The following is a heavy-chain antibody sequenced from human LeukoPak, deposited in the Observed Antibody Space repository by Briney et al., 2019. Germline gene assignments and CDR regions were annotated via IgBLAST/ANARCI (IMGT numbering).Heavy chain of an antibody. J-gene: IGHJ5*02. CDR3: ARGPARFDP. CDR1: GGSISSYY. CDR2: IYYSGST. V-gene: IGHV4-59*12. Sequence: SETLSLTCTVSGGSISSYYWSWIRQPPGKGLEWIGYIYYSGSTNYNPSLKSRVTISVDTSKNQFSLKLSSVTAADTAVYYCARGPARFDPWGQGTLVTVSS.